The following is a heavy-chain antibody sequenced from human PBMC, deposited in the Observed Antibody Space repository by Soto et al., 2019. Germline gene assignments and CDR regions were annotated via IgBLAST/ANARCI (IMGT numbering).Heavy chain of an antibody. J-gene: IGHJ4*02. D-gene: IGHD6-6*01. CDR1: GYTFTSYG. V-gene: IGHV1-18*01. Sequence: GASVKVSCKASGYTFTSYGLSWVRQAPGQGLEWMGWINPYNGNTKDTQELQGRVTMTTDTSTSTAYMELSSLRSEDTAVYYCARGSKEQLVDYWGQGTLVTVSS. CDR2: INPYNGNT. CDR3: ARGSKEQLVDY.